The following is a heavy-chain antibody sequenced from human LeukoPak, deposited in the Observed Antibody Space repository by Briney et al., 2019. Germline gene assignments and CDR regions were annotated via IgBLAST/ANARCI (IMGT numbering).Heavy chain of an antibody. CDR3: TRDVSVIAAAGTRDFDY. Sequence: GGSLRLSCTASGFTFGDYDMSWVRKAPGKGLEWVGFISSKAYGGTTEYAASVKGRFTISRDDSKSIAYLQMNSLKTEDTAVYYCTRDVSVIAAAGTRDFDYWGQGTLVTVSS. V-gene: IGHV3-49*04. CDR2: ISSKAYGGTT. J-gene: IGHJ4*02. CDR1: GFTFGDYD. D-gene: IGHD6-13*01.